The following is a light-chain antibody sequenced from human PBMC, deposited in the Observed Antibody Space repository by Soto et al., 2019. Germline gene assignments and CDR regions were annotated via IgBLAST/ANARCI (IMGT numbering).Light chain of an antibody. CDR1: SSNLGDNT. CDR2: SYD. V-gene: IGLV1-44*01. Sequence: QSVLTQPPSASGTPGQRVTISCSTSSSNLGDNTVNWYQQVPGAAPKLLIYSYDQRPSGVPDRFSGSKSGTSASLAISGLQSEDEADYYCAACDASLDGYVFGTRTKVTVL. J-gene: IGLJ1*01. CDR3: AACDASLDGYV.